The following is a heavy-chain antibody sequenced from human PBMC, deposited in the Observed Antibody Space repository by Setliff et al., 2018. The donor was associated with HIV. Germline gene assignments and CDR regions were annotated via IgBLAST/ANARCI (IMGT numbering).Heavy chain of an antibody. V-gene: IGHV4-34*01. Sequence: LSLTCAVYGGALSGYYWSWIRQPPEKGLEWIGEINHSGSTNYNPSLKSRVTISVDKSKNQFSLKLSSVTAADTAVYYCARIIATPGTTWGQGTLVTVSS. CDR3: ARIIATPGTT. CDR2: INHSGST. CDR1: GGALSGYY. D-gene: IGHD6-13*01. J-gene: IGHJ1*01.